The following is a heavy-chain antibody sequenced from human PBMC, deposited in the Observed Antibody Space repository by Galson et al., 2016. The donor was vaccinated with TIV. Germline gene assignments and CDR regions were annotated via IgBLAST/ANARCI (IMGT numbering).Heavy chain of an antibody. V-gene: IGHV3-30*18. CDR1: GFSFSDYG. Sequence: SLRLSCAASGFSFSDYGMHWVRQAPGMGLEWVAVILYDGTDKYYADSVKGRFTISRDNSKNTVSLHLNSLRVEDTAVYYCAKDPRIFGDYLLAYFDCWGQGTLVSVSS. CDR2: ILYDGTDK. J-gene: IGHJ4*02. CDR3: AKDPRIFGDYLLAYFDC. D-gene: IGHD4-17*01.